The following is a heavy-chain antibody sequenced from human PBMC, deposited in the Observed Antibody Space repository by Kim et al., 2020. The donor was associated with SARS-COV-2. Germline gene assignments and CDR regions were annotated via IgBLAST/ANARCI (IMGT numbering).Heavy chain of an antibody. CDR1: GFTFSDYY. CDR2: ISSSSSYT. CDR3: ARDGQGGYDILTGYPGD. J-gene: IGHJ4*02. Sequence: GGSLRLSCAASGFTFSDYYMSWIRQAPGKGLEWVSYISSSSSYTNYADSVKGRFTISRDNAKNSLYLQMNSLRAEDTAVYYCARDGQGGYDILTGYPGDWGQGTLVTVSS. D-gene: IGHD3-9*01. V-gene: IGHV3-11*06.